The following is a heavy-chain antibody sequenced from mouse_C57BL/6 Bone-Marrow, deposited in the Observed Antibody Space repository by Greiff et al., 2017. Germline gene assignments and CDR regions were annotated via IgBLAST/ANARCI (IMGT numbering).Heavy chain of an antibody. CDR3: ARNYGIDY. Sequence: QVQLQQPGAELVKPGASVKLSCKASGYTFTSYWMHWVKQRPGQGLEWIGMIHPNSGSTNYNEKFKSKATLTVDKSSSTAYMQLSSLTADDSAVYDCARNYGIDYWGQGTTLTVSS. CDR1: GYTFTSYW. J-gene: IGHJ2*01. CDR2: IHPNSGST. D-gene: IGHD1-2*01. V-gene: IGHV1-64*01.